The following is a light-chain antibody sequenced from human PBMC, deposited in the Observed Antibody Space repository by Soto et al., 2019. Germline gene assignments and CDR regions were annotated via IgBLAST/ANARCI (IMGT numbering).Light chain of an antibody. V-gene: IGKV1-5*03. Sequence: DIQMTQSPSTLSASVGDRVNITCRASESISVWLAWYQQKPGKAPKVLIYKASTLESGVPAIFSASGPGTDFTLTISSLQPDDLATYYCQQYKTYVYSFGRGTKLEL. CDR1: ESISVW. J-gene: IGKJ2*03. CDR2: KAS. CDR3: QQYKTYVYS.